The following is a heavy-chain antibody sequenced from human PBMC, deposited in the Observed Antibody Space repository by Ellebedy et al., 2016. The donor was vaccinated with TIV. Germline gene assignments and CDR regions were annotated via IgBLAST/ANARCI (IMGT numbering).Heavy chain of an antibody. V-gene: IGHV3-15*01. CDR1: GFTFSDAW. CDR2: IKSKTDGGAA. CDR3: TTVYRYNYDSV. D-gene: IGHD5-18*01. J-gene: IGHJ4*02. Sequence: GGSLRLSCAASGFTFSDAWMNWVRQAPGKGLEWVGRIKSKTDGGAADYAAPVKGRFTISRDDSKNTLYLQMNSLKTEDTAVYFCTTVYRYNYDSVWGQGTLVTVSS.